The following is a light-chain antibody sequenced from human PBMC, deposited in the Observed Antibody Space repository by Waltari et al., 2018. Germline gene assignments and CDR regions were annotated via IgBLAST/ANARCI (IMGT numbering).Light chain of an antibody. CDR2: DDT. CDR1: NIGSKS. V-gene: IGLV3-21*04. CDR3: QVWDSSSVHVV. J-gene: IGLJ2*01. Sequence: SYVLTPPPSVSVAPGKTARITCGGNNIGSKSVHWYQQKPGQAPVLVIFDDTDRPSGIPAQFSGSNSGNTATLTISRVEAGDEADYYCQVWDSSSVHVVFGGGTKLTVL.